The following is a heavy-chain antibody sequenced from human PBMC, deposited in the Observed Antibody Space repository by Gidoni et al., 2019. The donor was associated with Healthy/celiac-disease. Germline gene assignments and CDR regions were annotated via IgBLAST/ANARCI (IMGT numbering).Heavy chain of an antibody. CDR2: SSSSGSTI. Sequence: EVQLVESGGGLVQPGGSLRLSCAASGFTFSSYEMNWVRQAPGKGLEWVSYSSSSGSTIYYADSVKGRFTISRDNAKNSLYLQMNSLRAEDTAVYYCARRSYSSGLDYWGQGTLVTVSS. CDR3: ARRSYSSGLDY. D-gene: IGHD6-19*01. V-gene: IGHV3-48*03. CDR1: GFTFSSYE. J-gene: IGHJ4*02.